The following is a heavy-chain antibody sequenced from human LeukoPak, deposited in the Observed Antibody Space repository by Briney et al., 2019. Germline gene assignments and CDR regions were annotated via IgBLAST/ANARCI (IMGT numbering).Heavy chain of an antibody. CDR1: GDSITNYY. Sequence: PSETLSLTCTVSGDSITNYYWSWIRQPPGKVLEYIGYIHYSGHTNYNPSLKSRVTISVDTSKNQFSLRLSSATAADTAVYYCARHKGTGTYPLELWGQGTLVTVSS. J-gene: IGHJ4*02. V-gene: IGHV4-59*08. D-gene: IGHD3-10*01. CDR3: ARHKGTGTYPLEL. CDR2: IHYSGHT.